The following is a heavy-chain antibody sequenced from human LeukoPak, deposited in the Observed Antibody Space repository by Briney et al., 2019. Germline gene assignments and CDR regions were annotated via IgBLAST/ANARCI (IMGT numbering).Heavy chain of an antibody. D-gene: IGHD3-22*01. CDR2: ISAYNGNT. Sequence: ASVKVSCKASGYTFTSYGISWVRQAPGQGLEWMGWISAYNGNTNYAQKLQGRVTMTTDTSTSTAYMELRSLRSDDTAVYYCARVGSDYYDSSDYYDYYYYYMDVWGKGTTVTVSS. V-gene: IGHV1-18*01. CDR3: ARVGSDYYDSSDYYDYYYYYMDV. CDR1: GYTFTSYG. J-gene: IGHJ6*03.